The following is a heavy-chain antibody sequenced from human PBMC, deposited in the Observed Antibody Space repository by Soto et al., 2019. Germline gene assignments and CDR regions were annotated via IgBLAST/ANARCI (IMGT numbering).Heavy chain of an antibody. CDR1: GGSISSSSYY. V-gene: IGHV4-39*01. CDR2: IYYSGST. CDR3: ARRGSSSWYGY. D-gene: IGHD6-13*01. Sequence: QLQLQESGPGLVKPSETLSLTCTVSGGSISSSSYYWGWIRQPPGKGLEWIGSIYYSGSTYYNPSHKXRXAXSXXTSKNQCSLKLSSVPAADTAVYYCARRGSSSWYGYWGQGTLVTVSS. J-gene: IGHJ4*02.